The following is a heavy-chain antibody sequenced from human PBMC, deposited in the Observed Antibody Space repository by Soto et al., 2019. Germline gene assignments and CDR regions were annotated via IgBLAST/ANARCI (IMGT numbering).Heavy chain of an antibody. D-gene: IGHD6-19*01. V-gene: IGHV2-70*01. J-gene: IGHJ6*02. CDR3: ARIRWVSGNSSGWWIYGIDV. Sequence: SGPTLVKPTQTLTLTCTFSGFSLSTSGMCVSWIRQPPGKALEWLALIDWDDDKYYSTSLKTRLTISKDTSKNQVVLTMTNMDPVDTATYYCARIRWVSGNSSGWWIYGIDVWAQGNTVTVSS. CDR1: GFSLSTSGMC. CDR2: IDWDDDK.